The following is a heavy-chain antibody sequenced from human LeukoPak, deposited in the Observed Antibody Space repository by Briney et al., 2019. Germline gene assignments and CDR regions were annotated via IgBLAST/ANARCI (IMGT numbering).Heavy chain of an antibody. CDR1: GGSSNGYY. CDR3: ARKSPGIYDSSGYYHLFDY. D-gene: IGHD3-22*01. V-gene: IGHV4-34*01. Sequence: PSETLSLTCAAYGGSSNGYYWSWVRQPPGKGLEWIGEINHSGSTNYNPSLKSRVTISVDTSKNQFSLKLSSVTAADTAVYYCARKSPGIYDSSGYYHLFDYWGQGTLVTVSS. J-gene: IGHJ4*02. CDR2: INHSGST.